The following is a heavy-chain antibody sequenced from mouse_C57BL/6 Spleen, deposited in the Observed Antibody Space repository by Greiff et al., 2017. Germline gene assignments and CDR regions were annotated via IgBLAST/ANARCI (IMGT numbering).Heavy chain of an antibody. Sequence: EVQGVESGGGLVKPGGSLKLSCAASGFTFSDYGMHWVRQAPETGLEWVAYISSGSSTIYYADTVKGRFTLSRDNAKNTLFLQMTSLRSEDTAMYYCARDYYGSSYDWFAYWGQGTLVTVSA. CDR3: ARDYYGSSYDWFAY. D-gene: IGHD1-1*01. CDR2: ISSGSSTI. CDR1: GFTFSDYG. J-gene: IGHJ3*01. V-gene: IGHV5-17*01.